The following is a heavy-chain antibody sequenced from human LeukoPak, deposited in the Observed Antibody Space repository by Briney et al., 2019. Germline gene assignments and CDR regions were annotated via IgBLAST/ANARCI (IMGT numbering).Heavy chain of an antibody. J-gene: IGHJ4*02. CDR2: ISWNSGTI. CDR1: GFTFDDYG. CDR3: AKDLSEYTSSWYVVGYFDY. D-gene: IGHD6-13*01. Sequence: PGRSLRLSCAASGFTFDDYGMHWVRQAPGKGLEWVSGISWNSGTIGYADSVRGRFTISRDNAKNSLYLQMNSLRAEDTALYYCAKDLSEYTSSWYVVGYFDYWGRGTLVTVSS. V-gene: IGHV3-9*01.